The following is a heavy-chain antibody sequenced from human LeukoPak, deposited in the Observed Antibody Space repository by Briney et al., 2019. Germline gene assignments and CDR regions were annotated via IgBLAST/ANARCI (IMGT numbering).Heavy chain of an antibody. CDR2: IYYSGST. V-gene: IGHV4-30-4*08. CDR1: GGSISSGDYY. Sequence: QVQLQESGPGLVKPSQTLSLTCTVSGGSISSGDYYWGWIRQPPGNGLEWIGYIYYSGSTNYNPSLKSRVTISVDTSKNQFSLKLSSVTAADTAVYYCAVGYCSGGSCPQHFDYWGQGTLVTVSS. CDR3: AVGYCSGGSCPQHFDY. J-gene: IGHJ4*02. D-gene: IGHD2-15*01.